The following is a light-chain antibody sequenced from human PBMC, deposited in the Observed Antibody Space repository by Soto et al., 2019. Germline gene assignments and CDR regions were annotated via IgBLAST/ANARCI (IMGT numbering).Light chain of an antibody. Sequence: DIQMTQSPSFVSASVGDRVTITCRASHDISVWLSWYQQKPGKAPKILISAASSLQTGVPSRFSGSGSGTYFTLTISSLQPEDFATYYCLQSNSFPLTFGGGTKVEIK. CDR3: LQSNSFPLT. J-gene: IGKJ4*01. CDR2: AAS. CDR1: HDISVW. V-gene: IGKV1-12*01.